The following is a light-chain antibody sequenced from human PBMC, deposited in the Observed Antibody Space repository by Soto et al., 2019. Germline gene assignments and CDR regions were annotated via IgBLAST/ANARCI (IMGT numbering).Light chain of an antibody. V-gene: IGKV3-20*01. CDR3: QKYNTAPWT. J-gene: IGKJ5*01. Sequence: EIVLTQSPGTLSLSPGERATLSCRASQSVSNNYLAWYQQKPGQAPRLLIYGASNRATGIPDRFSGSGSGTDFTLTISSLQPEDAATYYCQKYNTAPWTFGQGTRLEIK. CDR2: GAS. CDR1: QSVSNNY.